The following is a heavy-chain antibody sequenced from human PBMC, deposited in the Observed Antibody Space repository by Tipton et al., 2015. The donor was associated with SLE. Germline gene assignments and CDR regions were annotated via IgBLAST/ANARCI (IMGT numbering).Heavy chain of an antibody. J-gene: IGHJ4*02. D-gene: IGHD2-2*01. Sequence: SLRLSCAASGFTFDDYAMHWVRQAPGKGLEWVSLITWEGDDTYYTDSVKGRFTISRDNSKNSLFLQMNSLRTEDTALYFCAKSRMRPAALDYWGQGTLVTVSS. CDR3: AKSRMRPAALDY. CDR1: GFTFDDYA. CDR2: ITWEGDDT. V-gene: IGHV3-43D*04.